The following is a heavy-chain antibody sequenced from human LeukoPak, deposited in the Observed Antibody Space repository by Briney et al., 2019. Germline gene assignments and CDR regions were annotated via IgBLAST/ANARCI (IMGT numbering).Heavy chain of an antibody. J-gene: IGHJ5*02. CDR2: IYYSGST. CDR1: GGSISSYY. V-gene: IGHV4-59*08. CDR3: ASGFHGSGSYYH. Sequence: SETLSLTCTVSGGSISSYYWSWIRQPPGKGLEWIGYIYYSGSTNYNPSLKSRVTISVDTSKNQFSLKLSSVTAADTAVYYCASGFHGSGSYYHWGQGTLVTVSS. D-gene: IGHD3-10*01.